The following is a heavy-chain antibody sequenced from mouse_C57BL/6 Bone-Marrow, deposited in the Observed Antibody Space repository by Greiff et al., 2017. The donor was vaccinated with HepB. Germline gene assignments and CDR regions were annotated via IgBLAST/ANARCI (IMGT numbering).Heavy chain of an antibody. CDR1: GFTFSDYY. D-gene: IGHD1-1*01. Sequence: EVQLVESEGGLVQPGSSMKLSCTASGFTFSDYYMAWVRQVPEKGLEWVANINYDGSSTYYLDSLKSRFIISRENAKNILYLQMSSLKSENTATYYCARDRYYYGSSYWYFDVWGTGTTVTVAS. J-gene: IGHJ1*03. CDR2: INYDGSST. V-gene: IGHV5-16*01. CDR3: ARDRYYYGSSYWYFDV.